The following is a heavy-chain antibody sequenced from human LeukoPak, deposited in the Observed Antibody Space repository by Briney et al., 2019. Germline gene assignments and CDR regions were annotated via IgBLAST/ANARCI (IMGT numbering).Heavy chain of an antibody. V-gene: IGHV3-74*01. Sequence: PGGSLRLSCAASGXTFSTYWVHWVRQGPGKGLVWVSRINTDGSSTSYADSVKGRFTISRDNAENTLYLQMNSLRAEDTAVYYCARAPSGYFDYWGQGTLVTVSS. D-gene: IGHD1-26*01. CDR3: ARAPSGYFDY. CDR1: GXTFSTYW. CDR2: INTDGSST. J-gene: IGHJ4*02.